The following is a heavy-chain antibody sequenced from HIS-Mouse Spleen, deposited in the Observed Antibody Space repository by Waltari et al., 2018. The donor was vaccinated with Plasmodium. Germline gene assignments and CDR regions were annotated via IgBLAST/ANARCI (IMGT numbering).Heavy chain of an antibody. CDR2: IYYSGST. J-gene: IGHJ3*02. CDR3: ARVSPPANWGALNAFDI. D-gene: IGHD7-27*01. CDR1: GGSISRCGYY. Sequence: QVQLQESGPGLVKPSQTLSLTCTVSGGSISRCGYYWSWIRQHPGKGLEWIGYIYYSGSTYYNPSLKSRVTISVDTSKNQFSLKLSSVTAADTAVYYCARVSPPANWGALNAFDIWGQGTMVTVSS. V-gene: IGHV4-31*03.